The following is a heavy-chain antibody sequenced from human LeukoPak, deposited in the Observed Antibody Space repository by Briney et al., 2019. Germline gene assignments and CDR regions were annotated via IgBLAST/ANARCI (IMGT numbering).Heavy chain of an antibody. J-gene: IGHJ4*02. CDR3: ARVPGRDYYDSSGYPFDY. CDR2: INPSGGST. V-gene: IGHV1-46*01. D-gene: IGHD3-22*01. Sequence: ASVKVSCKASGHTFTSYYMHWVRQAPGQGLEWMGIINPSGGSTSYAQKFQGRVTMTRDMSTSTVYMELSSLRSEDTAVYYCARVPGRDYYDSSGYPFDYWGQGTLVTVSS. CDR1: GHTFTSYY.